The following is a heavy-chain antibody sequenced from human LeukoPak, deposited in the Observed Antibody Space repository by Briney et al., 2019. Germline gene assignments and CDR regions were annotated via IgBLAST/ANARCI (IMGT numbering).Heavy chain of an antibody. Sequence: PGGSLRLSCAASGFTFSSYAMSWVRQAPGKGLEWVSAISGSGGSTYYADSVKGRFTISRDNSKNTLYPQMNSLRAEDTAVYYCAKEGGEQWLVFSDYFDYWGQGTLVTVSS. CDR1: GFTFSSYA. V-gene: IGHV3-23*01. J-gene: IGHJ4*02. CDR3: AKEGGEQWLVFSDYFDY. CDR2: ISGSGGST. D-gene: IGHD6-19*01.